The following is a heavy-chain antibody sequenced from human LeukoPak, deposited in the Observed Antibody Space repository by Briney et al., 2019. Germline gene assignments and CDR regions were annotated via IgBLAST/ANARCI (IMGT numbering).Heavy chain of an antibody. CDR1: GFTFSNYG. CDR2: ISYDGSNK. CDR3: ANYGSVSYFAY. V-gene: IGHV3-30*18. Sequence: GRSLRLSRAASGFTFSNYGMHWVRQAPGKGLEWVALISYDGSNKYYADSVKGRFTISRDNSKNTLYLQMISLRAEDTAVYYCANYGSVSYFAYWGQGTLVTVSS. J-gene: IGHJ4*02. D-gene: IGHD3-10*01.